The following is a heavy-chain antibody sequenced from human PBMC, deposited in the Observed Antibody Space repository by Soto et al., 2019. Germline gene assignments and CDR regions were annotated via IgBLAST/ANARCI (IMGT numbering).Heavy chain of an antibody. CDR3: ARDDPGSITVTTGFDP. CDR2: INPNSGGT. CDR1: GYTFTGYY. Sequence: ASLKVSCKDCGYTFTGYYIRWVRQAPGQGLEWMGWINPNSGGTNYAQKFQGRVTMTRDTSISTAYMELSRLRSDDTAVYYCARDDPGSITVTTGFDPWGQGTLVTVSS. V-gene: IGHV1-2*02. D-gene: IGHD1-20*01. J-gene: IGHJ5*02.